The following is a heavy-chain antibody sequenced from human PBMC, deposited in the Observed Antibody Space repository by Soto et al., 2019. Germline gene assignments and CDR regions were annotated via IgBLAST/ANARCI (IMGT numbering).Heavy chain of an antibody. D-gene: IGHD3-10*01. CDR2: VSPSSGDT. V-gene: IGHV1-8*01. CDR3: ARDVYGSGIRFGMDV. CDR1: GYMFTSYH. Sequence: QVQLVQSGAEVKKPGASVKVSCKASGYMFTSYHIYWMRQATGQGLEWMGWVSPSSGDTGYAQKSQGRVTLTRDTSVRTAYMELSSLRSEDTAVYYCARDVYGSGIRFGMDVWGQGTTVTVSS. J-gene: IGHJ6*02.